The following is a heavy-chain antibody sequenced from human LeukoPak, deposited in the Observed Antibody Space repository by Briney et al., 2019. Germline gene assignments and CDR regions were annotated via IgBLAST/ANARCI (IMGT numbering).Heavy chain of an antibody. J-gene: IGHJ4*02. CDR1: GFTFSSYA. D-gene: IGHD4-17*01. V-gene: IGHV3-23*01. CDR3: AKGGTYGDSPPYFDY. Sequence: PGGSLRLSCAASGFTFSSYAMSWVRQAPGKGLEWVSAISGSGGSTYYADSVKGRFTISRDNSKNTLYLQMNSLRAEDTAVYYCAKGGTYGDSPPYFDYWGQGTLVTVSS. CDR2: ISGSGGST.